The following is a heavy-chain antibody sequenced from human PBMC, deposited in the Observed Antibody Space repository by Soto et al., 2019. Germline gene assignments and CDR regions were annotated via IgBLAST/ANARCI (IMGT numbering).Heavy chain of an antibody. J-gene: IGHJ4*01. CDR2: TYYRSKWYY. Sequence: QSLSLTCAITGDSVSSNGAGWSWVRQSPSRGIECIGSTYYRSKWYYYYAVSLRGRITINPDTSKNQYSLQLNSVTPEDTAVYFCARGEQYNGRIFDXWGQGTLVTVSX. CDR1: GDSVSSNGAG. V-gene: IGHV6-1*01. D-gene: IGHD2-8*01. CDR3: ARGEQYNGRIFDX.